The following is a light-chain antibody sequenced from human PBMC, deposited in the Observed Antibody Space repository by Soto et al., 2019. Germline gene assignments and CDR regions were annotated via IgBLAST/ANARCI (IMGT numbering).Light chain of an antibody. CDR2: EVS. J-gene: IGLJ1*01. CDR1: SIDVGGYNY. CDR3: SSYAGSNHFSV. Sequence: QSALTQPPSASGSPGQSVTISCTGTSIDVGGYNYVSWYQQHPGKAPKLMLYEVSKPPSGVPDRFSGSKSGNTASLAVSGLQADDEADYYCSSYAGSNHFSVFGTGTKLTVL. V-gene: IGLV2-8*01.